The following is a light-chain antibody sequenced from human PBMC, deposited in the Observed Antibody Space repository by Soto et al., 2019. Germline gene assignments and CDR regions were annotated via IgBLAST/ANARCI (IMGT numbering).Light chain of an antibody. Sequence: EIVLTKSPGTLPLSPGERATLSCRASQSVKSNSLAWYQQKPGQAPRLLSYVASTRATGIQDRFSGSGFGTDFTLTISRLEPEDFAVYYFQQYGSSPRTFGQGTTVEI. CDR3: QQYGSSPRT. J-gene: IGKJ1*01. V-gene: IGKV3-20*01. CDR2: VAS. CDR1: QSVKSNS.